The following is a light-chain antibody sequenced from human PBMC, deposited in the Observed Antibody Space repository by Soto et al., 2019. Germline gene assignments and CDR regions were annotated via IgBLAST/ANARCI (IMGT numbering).Light chain of an antibody. CDR2: GAS. V-gene: IGKV3-15*01. CDR3: QQYNNWWT. J-gene: IGKJ1*01. Sequence: EIVMTQSPATPSVSPGERATLSCRASQSVSNNLAWYQQKPGQAPRLLIYGASTRATGIPARFSGSGSGTAFTLTISSLQSEDFALYYCQQYNNWWTFGQGTKVEIK. CDR1: QSVSNN.